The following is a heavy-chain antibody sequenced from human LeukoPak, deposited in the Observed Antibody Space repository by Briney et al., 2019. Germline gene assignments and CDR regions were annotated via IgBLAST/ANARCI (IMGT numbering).Heavy chain of an antibody. CDR1: GGSISSSSYY. CDR2: IYYSGST. CDR3: AREHTSSGWYYFDY. V-gene: IGHV4-39*07. Sequence: SETLSLTCTVSGGSISSSSYYWGWIRQPPGKGLEWIGSIYYSGSTYYNPSLKSRVTISVDTSKNQFSLKLSSVTAADTAVYYCAREHTSSGWYYFDYWGQGTLVTVSS. J-gene: IGHJ4*02. D-gene: IGHD6-19*01.